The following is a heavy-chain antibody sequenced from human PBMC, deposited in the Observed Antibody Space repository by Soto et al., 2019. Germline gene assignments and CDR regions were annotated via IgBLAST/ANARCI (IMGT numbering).Heavy chain of an antibody. CDR3: ARDMHAGFTHYFDP. CDR1: GGSISSGGYT. Sequence: PSETLSLTCAVSGGSISSGGYTWNWIRQPPGKGLEWIGHISHGGSTYYNPSLKSRVTISGDRSKNQLSLKLNSVTAADTAVYYCARDMHAGFTHYFDPWGQGTLVTVSS. J-gene: IGHJ5*02. V-gene: IGHV4-30-2*01. CDR2: ISHGGST. D-gene: IGHD1-26*01.